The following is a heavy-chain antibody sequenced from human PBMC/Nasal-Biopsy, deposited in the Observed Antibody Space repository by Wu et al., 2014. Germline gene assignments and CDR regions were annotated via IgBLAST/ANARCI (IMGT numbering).Heavy chain of an antibody. CDR1: GFTLSNYE. J-gene: IGHJ4*02. CDR3: ARGGEYSYGPFDY. D-gene: IGHD5-18*01. CDR2: ISRRGTTI. Sequence: CAASGFTLSNYEVNWVRQAPGKPPEWVSYISRRGTTIYYSDSVKGRFSLSRDNTKNSVYLEMNSLRVEDTAIYYCARGGEYSYGPFDYWGQGTLVTVSS. V-gene: IGHV3-48*03.